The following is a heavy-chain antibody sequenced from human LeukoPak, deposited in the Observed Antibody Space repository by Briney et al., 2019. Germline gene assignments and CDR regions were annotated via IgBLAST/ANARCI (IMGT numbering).Heavy chain of an antibody. V-gene: IGHV4-34*01. D-gene: IGHD3-3*01. CDR1: GGSFSGYY. CDR2: INHSGST. CDR3: ARDTTISSAFWSGYDYYYGMDV. Sequence: SETLSLTCAVYGGSFSGYYWSWIRQPPGKGLEWIGEINHSGSTNYNPSLKSRVTISVDTSKNQFSLKLSSVTAADTAVYYCARDTTISSAFWSGYDYYYGMDVWGQGTTVTVSS. J-gene: IGHJ6*02.